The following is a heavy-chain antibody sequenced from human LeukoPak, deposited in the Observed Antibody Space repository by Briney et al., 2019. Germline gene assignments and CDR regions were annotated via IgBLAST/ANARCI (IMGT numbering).Heavy chain of an antibody. D-gene: IGHD6-13*01. V-gene: IGHV1-69*02. CDR3: ARSSSWYENWFDP. Sequence: ASVKVSCKASGGTFSSYTISWVRQAPGQGLEWMGRIIPILGIANYAQKFQGRVTITADKSTSTAYMELSSLRSEDTAVYYCARSSSWYENWFDPWGQGTLVTVSS. CDR2: IIPILGIA. J-gene: IGHJ5*02. CDR1: GGTFSSYT.